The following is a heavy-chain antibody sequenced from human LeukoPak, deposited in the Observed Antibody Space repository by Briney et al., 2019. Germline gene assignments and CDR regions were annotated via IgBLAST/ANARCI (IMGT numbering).Heavy chain of an antibody. D-gene: IGHD3-22*01. Sequence: PSETPSLTCTVSGGSISSYYWSWIRQPPGKGLDWIGYVYYSGSSNYNPSLKSRVTISVDTSKNQFSLKLSSVTAADTAVYYCARHYDSSGYWYYFDYWGQGALVTVSS. CDR1: GGSISSYY. CDR2: VYYSGSS. V-gene: IGHV4-59*08. CDR3: ARHYDSSGYWYYFDY. J-gene: IGHJ4*02.